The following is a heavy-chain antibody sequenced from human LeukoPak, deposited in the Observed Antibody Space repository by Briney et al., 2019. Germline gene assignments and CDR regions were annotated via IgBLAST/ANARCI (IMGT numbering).Heavy chain of an antibody. D-gene: IGHD5-12*01. J-gene: IGHJ4*02. Sequence: SETLSLTCAVYGGSFSGYYWSWLRQPPGKGLEWIGEINHSGSTNYNPSLKSRVTISVDTSKNQFSLKLSSVTAADTAVYYCARVRYSGYVDYWGRGTLVTVSS. CDR2: INHSGST. CDR1: GGSFSGYY. CDR3: ARVRYSGYVDY. V-gene: IGHV4-34*01.